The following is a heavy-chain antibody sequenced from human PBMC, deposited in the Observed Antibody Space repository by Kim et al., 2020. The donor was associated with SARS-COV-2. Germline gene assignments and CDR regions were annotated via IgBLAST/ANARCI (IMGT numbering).Heavy chain of an antibody. CDR3: AKAQKLLWLWESSFDH. CDR2: INASGRDS. J-gene: IGHJ4*02. D-gene: IGHD3-3*01. CDR1: GFTFTNYA. Sequence: GGSLRLSCKASGFTFTNYAMNWVRQAPGKGLEWVSDINASGRDSNYADSVKGRFAISRDNSKNTLYLHMNSLRAEDTALYYCAKAQKLLWLWESSFDHWGQGSLVTVPS. V-gene: IGHV3-23*01.